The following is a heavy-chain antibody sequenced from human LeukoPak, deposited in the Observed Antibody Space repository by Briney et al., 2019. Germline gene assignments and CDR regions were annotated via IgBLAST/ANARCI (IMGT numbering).Heavy chain of an antibody. CDR1: GFTFSNCA. CDR3: ARDHAADIVATGEDY. D-gene: IGHD5-12*01. V-gene: IGHV3-30-3*01. CDR2: ISYDGHYK. Sequence: GGSLRLSCAASGFTFSNCAMHWVRQAPGKGLEWVAVISYDGHYKYYADSVKGRFTISRDNSRNTLYLQMNSLRGEDTAVYYCARDHAADIVATGEDYWGQGTLVTVSS. J-gene: IGHJ4*02.